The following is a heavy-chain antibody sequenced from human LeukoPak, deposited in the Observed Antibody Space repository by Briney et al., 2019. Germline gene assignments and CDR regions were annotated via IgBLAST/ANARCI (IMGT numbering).Heavy chain of an antibody. Sequence: PGGSLRLSCAASGFTFSSYGMHWVRQAPGKGLEWVAFIRYDGSNKYYADSVKGRFTTSRDNSKNTLYLQMNSLRAEDTAVYYCARGDPTVVDYWGQGTLVTVSS. CDR3: ARGDPTVVDY. V-gene: IGHV3-30*02. CDR1: GFTFSSYG. D-gene: IGHD4-23*01. J-gene: IGHJ4*02. CDR2: IRYDGSNK.